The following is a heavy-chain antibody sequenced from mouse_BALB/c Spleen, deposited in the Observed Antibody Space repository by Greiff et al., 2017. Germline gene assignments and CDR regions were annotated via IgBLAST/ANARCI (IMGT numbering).Heavy chain of an antibody. CDR1: GFTFSSYG. Sequence: EVKLVESGGDLVKPGGSLKLSCAASGFTFSSYGMSWVRQTPDKRLEWVATISSGGSYTYYPDSVKGRFTISRDNAKNTLYLQMSSLKSEDTAMYYCARHGLRYGNYFYAMDYWGQGTSVTVSS. J-gene: IGHJ4*01. D-gene: IGHD2-10*02. CDR3: ARHGLRYGNYFYAMDY. V-gene: IGHV5-6*01. CDR2: ISSGGSYT.